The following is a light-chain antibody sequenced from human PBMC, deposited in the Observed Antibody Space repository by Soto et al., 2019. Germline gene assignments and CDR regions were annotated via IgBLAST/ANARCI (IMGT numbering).Light chain of an antibody. CDR2: DDS. CDR1: NIGSKS. CDR3: QVWDSSSDHVV. V-gene: IGLV3-21*02. Sequence: SYELTQPPSVSVAPGQTAKISCGGNNIGSKSVHWYKQRPGQAPVLVVFDDSDRPSGIPERFSGSNSGNTATLTISRVEAGDEADYYCQVWDSSSDHVVFGGGTKLTVL. J-gene: IGLJ2*01.